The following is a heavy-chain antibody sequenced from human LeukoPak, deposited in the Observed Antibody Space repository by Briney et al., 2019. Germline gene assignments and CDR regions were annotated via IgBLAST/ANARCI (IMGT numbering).Heavy chain of an antibody. CDR2: IYYSGST. CDR3: AVSYVWGSYRRGAFDI. D-gene: IGHD3-16*02. J-gene: IGHJ3*02. CDR1: GGSISSYY. V-gene: IGHV4-59*04. Sequence: SETLSLTCTVSGGSISSYYWSWIRQPPGKGLEWIGYIYYSGSTYYNPSLKSRVTISVDTSKNQFSLKLSSVTAADTAVYYCAVSYVWGSYRRGAFDIWGQGTMVTVSS.